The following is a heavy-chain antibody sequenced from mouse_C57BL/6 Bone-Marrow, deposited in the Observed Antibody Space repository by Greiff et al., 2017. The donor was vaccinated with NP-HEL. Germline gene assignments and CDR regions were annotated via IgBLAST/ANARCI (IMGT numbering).Heavy chain of an antibody. CDR3: ARGSNCYDY. CDR1: GFTFSSYA. Sequence: EVKLMESGGGLVKPGGSLKLSCAASGFTFSSYAMSWVRQTPEKRLEWVATISDGGSYTYYPDNVKGRFTISRDNAKNNLYLQMSQLEEKDTAMYDCARGSNCYDYGGQGTTLTVSA. J-gene: IGHJ2*01. V-gene: IGHV5-4*03. CDR2: ISDGGSYT.